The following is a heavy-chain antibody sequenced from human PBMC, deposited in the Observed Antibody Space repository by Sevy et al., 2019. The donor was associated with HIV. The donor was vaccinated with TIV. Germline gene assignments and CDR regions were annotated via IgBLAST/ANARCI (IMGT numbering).Heavy chain of an antibody. CDR1: GFTFSSYS. J-gene: IGHJ5*02. D-gene: IGHD2-2*01. CDR3: ARDRCTITSCHEGNWFDP. Sequence: GGSLRLSCAASGFTFSSYSMNWVRQAPGKGLEWVSSISGLSNYIYYADSVKGGFTISRDNAKNSLYLQMNSLRAEDTAVYYCARDRCTITSCHEGNWFDPWGQGTLVTVSS. V-gene: IGHV3-21*01. CDR2: ISGLSNYI.